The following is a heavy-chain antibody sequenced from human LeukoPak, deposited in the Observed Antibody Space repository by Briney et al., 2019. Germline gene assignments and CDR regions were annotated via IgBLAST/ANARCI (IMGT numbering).Heavy chain of an antibody. CDR2: IRYDGSNK. Sequence: PGGSLRLSCAASGFTFSSYGMHWVRQAPGKGLEWVAFIRYDGSNKYYADSVKGRFTISRDNSKNTLYLQMNSLRAEDTAVYYCAKSRNLSRAYYYYMDVWGKGTTVTVSS. D-gene: IGHD2-2*01. J-gene: IGHJ6*03. CDR1: GFTFSSYG. CDR3: AKSRNLSRAYYYYMDV. V-gene: IGHV3-30*02.